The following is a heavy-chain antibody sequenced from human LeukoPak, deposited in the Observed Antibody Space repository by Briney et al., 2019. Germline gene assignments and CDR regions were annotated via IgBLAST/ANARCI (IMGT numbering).Heavy chain of an antibody. CDR1: GGSISSGSYY. D-gene: IGHD1-14*01. V-gene: IGHV4-61*02. Sequence: SQTLSLTCTVSGGSISSGSYYWSWIRQPAGKGLEWIGRIYTSGSTNYNPSLKSRVTISVDTSKNQFSLKLSSGTAADMAVYYCARDDAFRNLGRYWGQGTLVTVSS. CDR3: ARDDAFRNLGRY. CDR2: IYTSGST. J-gene: IGHJ4*02.